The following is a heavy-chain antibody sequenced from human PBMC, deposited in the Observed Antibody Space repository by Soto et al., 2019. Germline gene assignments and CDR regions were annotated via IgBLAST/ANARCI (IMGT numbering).Heavy chain of an antibody. Sequence: SETLSLTCAVYGGSFSGYYWSWIRQPPGKGLEWIGEINHSGSTNYNPSLKSRVTISVDTSKNQFSLKLSSVTAADTAVYYCARAGSGVWCGDLIYYYYGMDVWGQGTTVTVSS. V-gene: IGHV4-34*01. CDR1: GGSFSGYY. CDR3: ARAGSGVWCGDLIYYYYGMDV. D-gene: IGHD3-10*01. J-gene: IGHJ6*02. CDR2: INHSGST.